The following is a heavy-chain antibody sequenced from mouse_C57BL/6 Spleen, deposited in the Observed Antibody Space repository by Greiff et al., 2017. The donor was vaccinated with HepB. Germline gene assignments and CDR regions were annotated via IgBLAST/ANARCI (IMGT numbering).Heavy chain of an antibody. Sequence: EVQLQQSGAELVRPGASVKLSCTASGFNIKDDYMHWVKQRPEQGLEWIGWIDPENGDTEYASKFQGKATITADTSSNTAYLQLSSLTSEDTAVYYCTSYGSSYKAMDYWGQGTSVTVSS. CDR3: TSYGSSYKAMDY. J-gene: IGHJ4*01. V-gene: IGHV14-4*01. D-gene: IGHD1-1*01. CDR2: IDPENGDT. CDR1: GFNIKDDY.